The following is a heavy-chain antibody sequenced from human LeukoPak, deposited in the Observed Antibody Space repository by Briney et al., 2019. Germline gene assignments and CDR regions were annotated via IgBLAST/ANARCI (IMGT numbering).Heavy chain of an antibody. CDR2: IYYTGST. CDR3: AREASGSSDFDY. J-gene: IGHJ4*02. D-gene: IGHD3-10*01. V-gene: IGHV4-39*02. CDR1: GGSISSSSYY. Sequence: SETLSLTCTVSGGSISSSSYYWGWIRQPPGKGLEWIGSIYYTGSTYYNPSLKSRVTISVDTSKNQFSLMLGSVTAADTAVYYCAREASGSSDFDYWGQGTLVTVSS.